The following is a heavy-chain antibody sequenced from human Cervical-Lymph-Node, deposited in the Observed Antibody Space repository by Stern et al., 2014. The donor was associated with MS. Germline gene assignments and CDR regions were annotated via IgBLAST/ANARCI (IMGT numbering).Heavy chain of an antibody. J-gene: IGHJ4*02. CDR1: GFSFSRYA. V-gene: IGHV3-33*01. CDR3: ASAYSSSHYYFDY. D-gene: IGHD6-13*01. Sequence: VQLEESGGGVVQPGRSLRLSCAASGFSFSRYAMHWVRQAPGKGLELVALIWYDGSNPYYADSVTGRFTISRDNFKNTLYLQMNSLRAEDTAVYYCASAYSSSHYYFDYWGQGTLVTVSS. CDR2: IWYDGSNP.